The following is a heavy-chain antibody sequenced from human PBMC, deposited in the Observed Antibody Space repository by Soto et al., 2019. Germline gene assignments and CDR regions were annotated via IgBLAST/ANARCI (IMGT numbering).Heavy chain of an antibody. CDR3: ARDLWGYCGTDCYPMDV. CDR2: MYNTGST. D-gene: IGHD2-21*02. J-gene: IGHJ6*02. V-gene: IGHV4-59*01. CDR1: GGSISGYY. Sequence: SETLSLTCTVSGGSISGYYWSWIRQPPGKGLEWIGYMYNTGSTVYNPSFKSRVTISVDTSKNQFSLKLNSVTAADTAVYYCARDLWGYCGTDCYPMDVWRQGTTVTVSS.